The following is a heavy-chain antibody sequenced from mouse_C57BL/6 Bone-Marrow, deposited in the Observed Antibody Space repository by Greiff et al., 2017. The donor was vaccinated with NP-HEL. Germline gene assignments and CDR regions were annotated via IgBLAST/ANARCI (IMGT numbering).Heavy chain of an antibody. Sequence: QVTLKVSGPGILQSSQTLSLTCSFSGFSLSTSGMGVSWIRQPSGKGLEWLAHIYWDDDKRYNPFLKSRLTISKDTSRNQGFLKITGVDTADTATYYCARREYCYDGVYFDYWGQGTTLTVSS. CDR1: GFSLSTSGMG. V-gene: IGHV8-12*01. CDR3: ARREYCYDGVYFDY. D-gene: IGHD2-12*01. J-gene: IGHJ2*01. CDR2: IYWDDDK.